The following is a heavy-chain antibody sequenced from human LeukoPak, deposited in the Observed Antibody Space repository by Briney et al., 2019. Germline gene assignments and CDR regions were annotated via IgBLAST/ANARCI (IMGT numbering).Heavy chain of an antibody. CDR3: ARVYYYDSSGYYTGIDY. CDR1: GFTFSSYG. CDR2: IWYDGSNK. J-gene: IGHJ4*02. D-gene: IGHD3-22*01. V-gene: IGHV3-33*01. Sequence: GGSLRLSCAASGFTFSSYGMHWVRQAPGKGLEWVAVIWYDGSNKYYADSVKGRFTISRDNSKNTLYLQMNSLRAEGTAVYYCARVYYYDSSGYYTGIDYWGQGTLVTVSS.